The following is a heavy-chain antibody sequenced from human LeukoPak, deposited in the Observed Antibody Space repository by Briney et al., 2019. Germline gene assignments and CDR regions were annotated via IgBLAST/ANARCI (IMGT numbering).Heavy chain of an antibody. D-gene: IGHD3-10*01. CDR1: GYSFTSYW. J-gene: IGHJ6*02. V-gene: IGHV5-51*01. CDR2: IYPGDSDT. Sequence: GESLKISCQGSGYSFTSYWIGWVRQMPGKGLEWMGIIYPGDSDTRYSPSFQGQVTISADKSISTAYLQWSSLKASDTAMYYCARRIWFGEFYYGMDVWGQGTTVTVSS. CDR3: ARRIWFGEFYYGMDV.